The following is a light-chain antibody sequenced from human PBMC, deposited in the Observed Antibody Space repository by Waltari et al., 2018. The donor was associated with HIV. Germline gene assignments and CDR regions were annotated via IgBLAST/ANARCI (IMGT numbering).Light chain of an antibody. Sequence: HSVLTQPPSVSGAPGQRVSISCTGSTPHIGSAYGVHCSQVLPAAAPRLLLYDSKKRPSGVPERFSGSKSGTSASLAITGLQAEDEADYYCQSYDSSLSSRWVFGGGTKVTVL. J-gene: IGLJ3*02. CDR3: QSYDSSLSSRWV. V-gene: IGLV1-40*01. CDR1: TPHIGSAYG. CDR2: DSK.